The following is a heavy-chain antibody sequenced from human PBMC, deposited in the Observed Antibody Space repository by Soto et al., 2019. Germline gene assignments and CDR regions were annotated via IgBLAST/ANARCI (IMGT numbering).Heavy chain of an antibody. CDR3: ARDNASATTVTTGDAFDI. D-gene: IGHD4-17*01. V-gene: IGHV3-33*01. CDR2: IWYDGSNK. J-gene: IGHJ3*02. Sequence: GGSLRLSCAASGFTFSSYGMHWVRQAPGKGLEWVAVIWYDGSNKYYADSVKGRFTISRDNSKNTLYLQMNSLRAEDTAVYYCARDNASATTVTTGDAFDIWGQGTMVTVSS. CDR1: GFTFSSYG.